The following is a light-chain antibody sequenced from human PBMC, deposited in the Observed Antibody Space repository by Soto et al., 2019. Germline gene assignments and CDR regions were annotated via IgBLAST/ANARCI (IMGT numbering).Light chain of an antibody. CDR1: QGISNY. Sequence: IQMTQSPSSLSRSVGGRLTLTFRASQGISNYLAWYQQKPGKVTKLLIYGASTLESGVPSRFSGSGSGTDFTLSISSLQPEDVATYYCQKYNSAPRAFGQGTKV. CDR3: QKYNSAPRA. CDR2: GAS. J-gene: IGKJ1*01. V-gene: IGKV1-27*01.